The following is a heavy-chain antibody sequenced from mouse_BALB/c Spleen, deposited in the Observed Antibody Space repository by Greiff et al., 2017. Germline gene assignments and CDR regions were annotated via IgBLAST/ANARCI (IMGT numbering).Heavy chain of an antibody. V-gene: IGHV5-12-2*01. CDR3: AAGFAY. J-gene: IGHJ3*01. CDR2: ISNGGGST. Sequence: EVKLMESGGGLVQPGGSLKLSCAASGFTFSSYTMSWVRQTPEKRLEWVAYISNGGGSTYYPDTVKGRFTISRDNAKNTLYLQMSSLKSEDTAMYYCAAGFAYWGQGTLVTVSA. CDR1: GFTFSSYT.